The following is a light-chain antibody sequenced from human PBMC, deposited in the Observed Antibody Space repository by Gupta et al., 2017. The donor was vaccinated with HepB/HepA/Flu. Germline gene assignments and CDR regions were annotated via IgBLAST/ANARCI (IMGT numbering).Light chain of an antibody. J-gene: IGKJ5*01. Sequence: ETVLTQSPATLSLSPGERATLSCRASQSVSSYLAWYQQKPGQAPRLLIYDASNRASGIPARFSGSGSGTDFTLTISSLEPEDFAVYYCLQRSNLPLTFGQGTRMEIK. CDR1: QSVSSY. V-gene: IGKV3-11*01. CDR2: DAS. CDR3: LQRSNLPLT.